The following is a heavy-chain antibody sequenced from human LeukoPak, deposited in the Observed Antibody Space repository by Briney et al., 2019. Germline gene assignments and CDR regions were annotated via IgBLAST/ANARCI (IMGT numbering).Heavy chain of an antibody. CDR1: GFTFSSYS. J-gene: IGHJ4*02. D-gene: IGHD3-3*01. Sequence: GGSLRLSCAASGFTFSSYSMNWVRQAPGKGLEWVSSISSSSSYIYYADSVKGRFTISRVNAKNSLFLQMNSLRAEDTAVYYCARDLRRVLEFDYWGQGTLVTVSS. CDR3: ARDLRRVLEFDY. V-gene: IGHV3-21*01. CDR2: ISSSSSYI.